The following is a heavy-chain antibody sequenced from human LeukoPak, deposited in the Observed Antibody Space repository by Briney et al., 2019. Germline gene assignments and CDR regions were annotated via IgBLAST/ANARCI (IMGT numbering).Heavy chain of an antibody. CDR3: ARTTSFTASGYDY. D-gene: IGHD6-25*01. Sequence: ASVKVSCKTSGYTFINYHINWVRQATGQGLEWMGWMNPYSGDRGYARKFQGRVSITSDTSISTAYMDLSSLRSDDTAVYFCARTTSFTASGYDYWGQGTLVTVSS. CDR1: GYTFINYH. CDR2: MNPYSGDR. V-gene: IGHV1-8*03. J-gene: IGHJ4*02.